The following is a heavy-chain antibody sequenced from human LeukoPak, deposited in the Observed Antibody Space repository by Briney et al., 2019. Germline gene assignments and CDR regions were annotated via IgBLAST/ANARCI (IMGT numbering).Heavy chain of an antibody. V-gene: IGHV3-48*03. CDR2: ISSSGSGM. J-gene: IGHJ4*02. Sequence: GGSLRLSCAASGFIFSNYEMNWVRQAPGKGLEWISYISSSGSGMYYSDSVKGRFTISRDNAKNSLYLQMNYLRAEDTAVYYRARSYSSLIGYWGQGTLVSVSS. CDR3: ARSYSSLIGY. CDR1: GFIFSNYE. D-gene: IGHD6-19*01.